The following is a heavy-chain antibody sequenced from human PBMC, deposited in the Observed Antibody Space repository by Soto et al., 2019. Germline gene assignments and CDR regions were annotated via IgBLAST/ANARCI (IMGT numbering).Heavy chain of an antibody. CDR1: GGTFSSYA. Sequence: QVQLVQSGAEVKKPGSSVKVSCKASGGTFSSYAISWVRQAPGQGLEWMGGIIPIFGTANYAQKFQGRVTITSDESTSTAYMELSSLRSVDTAVYYCAREVWGGYYFDYWGQGTLVTVSS. CDR2: IIPIFGTA. D-gene: IGHD3-16*01. V-gene: IGHV1-69*05. CDR3: AREVWGGYYFDY. J-gene: IGHJ4*02.